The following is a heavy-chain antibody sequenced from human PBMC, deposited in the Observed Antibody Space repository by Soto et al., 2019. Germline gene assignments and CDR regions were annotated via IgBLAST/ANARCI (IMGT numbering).Heavy chain of an antibody. V-gene: IGHV1-69*06. J-gene: IGHJ3*02. Sequence: SVKVSCKASGGTFSSYAISWVRQAPGQGLEWMGGIIPIFGTANYAKKFQGRVTITADKSTSTAYMELSSLRSEDTAVYYCASGRVVVVITGFDAFDIWGQGTMVTVSS. D-gene: IGHD3-22*01. CDR2: IIPIFGTA. CDR3: ASGRVVVVITGFDAFDI. CDR1: GGTFSSYA.